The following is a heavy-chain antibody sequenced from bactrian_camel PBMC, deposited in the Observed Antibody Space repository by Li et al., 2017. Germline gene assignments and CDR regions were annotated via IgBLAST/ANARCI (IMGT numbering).Heavy chain of an antibody. CDR3: VTGGQWFGYAPNY. J-gene: IGHJ4*01. CDR2: ISSSGGST. Sequence: HVQLVESGGGLVQPGGSLSLSCAATGFMFRTYWMYWVRQAPGKGLEWVSLISSSGGSTLYADSVKGRFTISRDNAKNTLNLEMNSLKIEDTAVYYCVTGGQWFGYAPNYWGPGTQVTV. D-gene: IGHD5*01. V-gene: IGHV3S1*01. CDR1: GFMFRTYW.